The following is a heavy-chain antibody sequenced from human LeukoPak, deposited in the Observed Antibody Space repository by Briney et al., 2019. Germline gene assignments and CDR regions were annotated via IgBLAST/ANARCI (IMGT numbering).Heavy chain of an antibody. Sequence: GXSLRLSRAASGFTFNSYGMHWVRQAPGKGLEWVAVIWYDGSYKYYADSVKGRFTISRDNSNNTLYLQMNSLRAEDTAVYYCAKDLYGDRGTWDYWGQGTLVTVSS. CDR3: AKDLYGDRGTWDY. D-gene: IGHD2/OR15-2a*01. J-gene: IGHJ4*02. V-gene: IGHV3-33*06. CDR2: IWYDGSYK. CDR1: GFTFNSYG.